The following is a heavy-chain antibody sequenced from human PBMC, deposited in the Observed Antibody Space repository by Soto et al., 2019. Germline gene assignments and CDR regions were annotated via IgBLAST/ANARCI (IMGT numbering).Heavy chain of an antibody. CDR2: IIPILGIA. D-gene: IGHD2-15*01. Sequence: PPASVKVSCKASGGTFSSYTISWVRQSPGQGLEWMGRIIPILGIANYAQKFQGRVTITADKSTSTAYMELSSLRSEDTAVYYCARDCLVATYNWFDPWGQGTLVTFSS. CDR1: GGTFSSYT. V-gene: IGHV1-69*04. J-gene: IGHJ5*02. CDR3: ARDCLVATYNWFDP.